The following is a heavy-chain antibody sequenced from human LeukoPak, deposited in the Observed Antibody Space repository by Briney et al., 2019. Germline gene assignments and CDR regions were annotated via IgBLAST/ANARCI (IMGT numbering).Heavy chain of an antibody. Sequence: ASVTVSCKASGYTFTSYGISWVRQAPGQGVEWMGWISAYNGKTNYAQKLQGRVTMTTDTSTSTAYLELRSLRSDDTAVYYCARHQYYDFWSGYSFDGWGQGTLVTVSS. CDR2: ISAYNGKT. J-gene: IGHJ5*02. D-gene: IGHD3-3*01. V-gene: IGHV1-18*01. CDR1: GYTFTSYG. CDR3: ARHQYYDFWSGYSFDG.